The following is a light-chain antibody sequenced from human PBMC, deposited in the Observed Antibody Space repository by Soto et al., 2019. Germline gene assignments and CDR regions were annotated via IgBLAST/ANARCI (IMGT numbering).Light chain of an antibody. V-gene: IGLV2-8*01. CDR3: TSYAVGINVV. CDR2: EVN. CDR1: SSDVSYYNY. J-gene: IGLJ2*01. Sequence: QSALTQPPSASGSPGQSVTISCTGTSSDVSYYNYVSWYQQHPGKAPKLIIYEVNKRPSGVPDRFSGSKSGNTASLTVSGLQAEDEAEYYCTSYAVGINVVFGGGTKLTVL.